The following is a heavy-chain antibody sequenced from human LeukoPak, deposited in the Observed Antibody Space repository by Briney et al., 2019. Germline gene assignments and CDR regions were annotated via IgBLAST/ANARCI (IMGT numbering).Heavy chain of an antibody. V-gene: IGHV3-23*01. CDR2: ISGSGGST. CDR3: AKDAAHIVVVTARPGPFDY. J-gene: IGHJ4*02. CDR1: GFSFSSYA. Sequence: GGSLRLSCAVSGFSFSSYAMSWVRQAPGKGLEWVSAISGSGGSTYYADSVKGRFTISRDNSKNTLYLQMNSLRAEDTAVYYCAKDAAHIVVVTARPGPFDYWGQGTLVTVSS. D-gene: IGHD2-21*02.